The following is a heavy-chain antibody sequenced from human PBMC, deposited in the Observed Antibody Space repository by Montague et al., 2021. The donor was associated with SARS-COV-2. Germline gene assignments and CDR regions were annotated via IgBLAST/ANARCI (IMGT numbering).Heavy chain of an antibody. CDR3: ARRESMVRGVIITFSSPFDY. Sequence: TLSLTCTVSGGSISSSSYYWGWIRQPPGKGLEWIGSIYYSGSTYYNPSLKSRVTISVGTSKSQFSLKLSSVTAADTAVYYCARRESMVRGVIITFSSPFDYWGQGTLVTVSS. D-gene: IGHD3-10*01. CDR1: GGSISSSSYY. J-gene: IGHJ4*02. V-gene: IGHV4-39*01. CDR2: IYYSGST.